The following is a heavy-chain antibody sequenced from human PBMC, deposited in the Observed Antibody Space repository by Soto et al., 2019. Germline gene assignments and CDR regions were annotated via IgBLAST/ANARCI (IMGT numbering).Heavy chain of an antibody. J-gene: IGHJ6*02. CDR2: ISSSSSYI. Sequence: EVQLVESGGGLVKPGGSLRLSCAASGFTFSSYSMNWVRQAPGKGLEWVSSISSSSSYIYYADSVKGRFTISRDNAKNSLYLQMNCLRAEDTAVYYCAREHYDILTGYYRERDYYGMDVWGQGTTVTVSS. V-gene: IGHV3-21*01. CDR3: AREHYDILTGYYRERDYYGMDV. CDR1: GFTFSSYS. D-gene: IGHD3-9*01.